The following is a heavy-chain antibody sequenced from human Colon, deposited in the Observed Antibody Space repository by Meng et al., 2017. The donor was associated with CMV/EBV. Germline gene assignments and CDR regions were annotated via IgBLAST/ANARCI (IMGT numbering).Heavy chain of an antibody. Sequence: GESLKISCAASGFTFRSYWMHWVRQAPGKGLVWVSRLKSDGSSTTYADSVKGRFTISRDNAKNSLYLQMNSLRAEDTAMYYCARRDDFSRGWNYFDYWGRGTLVTVSS. J-gene: IGHJ4*02. CDR2: LKSDGSST. D-gene: IGHD6-19*01. CDR3: ARRDDFSRGWNYFDY. V-gene: IGHV3-74*01. CDR1: GFTFRSYW.